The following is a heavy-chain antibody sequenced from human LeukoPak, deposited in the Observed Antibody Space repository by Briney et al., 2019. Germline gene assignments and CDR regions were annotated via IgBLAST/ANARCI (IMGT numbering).Heavy chain of an antibody. D-gene: IGHD3-9*01. CDR3: AKNPRYFDWLLLPADFDY. CDR2: ISGSGGST. CDR1: GFTFSSYA. J-gene: IGHJ4*02. Sequence: GGSLRLSCAASGFTFSSYAMSWVRQASGKGLEWVSAISGSGGSTYYADSVKGRFTISRDNSKNTLYLQMNSLRAEDTAVYYCAKNPRYFDWLLLPADFDYWGQGTLVIVSS. V-gene: IGHV3-23*01.